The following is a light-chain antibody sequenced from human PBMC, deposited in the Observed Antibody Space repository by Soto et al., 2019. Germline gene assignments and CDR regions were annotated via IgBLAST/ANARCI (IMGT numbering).Light chain of an antibody. CDR3: QQYNEWPPWT. V-gene: IGKV3-15*01. Sequence: EIVMTQSPATLSVSPGERATLSCRASQSVSSKLAWYQQKPGQAPRLLIYGASTRATGVPARFSGSGTGTECALTIGRLQSEDFAVYYCQQYNEWPPWTCGKGTKVEVK. CDR1: QSVSSK. CDR2: GAS. J-gene: IGKJ1*01.